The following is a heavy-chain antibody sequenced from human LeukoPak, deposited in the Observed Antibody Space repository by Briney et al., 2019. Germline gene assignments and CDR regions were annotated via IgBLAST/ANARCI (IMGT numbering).Heavy chain of an antibody. J-gene: IGHJ6*02. V-gene: IGHV3-43*02. Sequence: GGSLRLSCAASGFTFDDYAMLWVRQAPGKGLEWVSLISGDGGSTYYADSVKGRFTISRDNSKNSLYLQMNSLRTEDTALYYCATAPSDYYYYGMDVWGQGTTVTVSS. CDR1: GFTFDDYA. CDR3: ATAPSDYYYYGMDV. CDR2: ISGDGGST.